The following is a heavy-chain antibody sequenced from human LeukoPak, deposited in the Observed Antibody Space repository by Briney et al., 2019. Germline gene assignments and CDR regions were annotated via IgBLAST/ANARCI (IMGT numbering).Heavy chain of an antibody. J-gene: IGHJ3*02. V-gene: IGHV3-21*04. CDR2: ISSSSSYI. D-gene: IGHD2-21*02. Sequence: PGGSLRLSCAASGFTFSSYSMNWVRQAPGKGLEWVSSISSSSSYIYYADSVKGRFTISRDNAKNSLYLQMNSLRAEDTAVYYCAKAPRMVTNDAFDIWGQGTMVTVSS. CDR3: AKAPRMVTNDAFDI. CDR1: GFTFSSYS.